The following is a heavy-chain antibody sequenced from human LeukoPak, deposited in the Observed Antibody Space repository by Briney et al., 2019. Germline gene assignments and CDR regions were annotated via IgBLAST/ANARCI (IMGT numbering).Heavy chain of an antibody. CDR3: AKIPTYYYDSSGYSAGDY. D-gene: IGHD3-22*01. J-gene: IGHJ4*02. V-gene: IGHV3-30*18. CDR2: ISYDGSNK. Sequence: GGSLRLSCAASGFTFSSYGMHWVRQAPGKGLEWVAVISYDGSNKYYADSVKGRFTISRDNSKNTLYLQMNSLRAEDTAVYYCAKIPTYYYDSSGYSAGDYWGQGTLVTVSS. CDR1: GFTFSSYG.